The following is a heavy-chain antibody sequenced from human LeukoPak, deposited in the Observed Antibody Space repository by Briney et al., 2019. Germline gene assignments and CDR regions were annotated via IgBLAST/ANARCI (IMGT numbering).Heavy chain of an antibody. J-gene: IGHJ4*02. CDR1: GGSISSGDYY. D-gene: IGHD3-3*01. V-gene: IGHV4-30-4*01. CDR2: IYYSGST. Sequence: SETLSLTCTVSGGSISSGDYYWSWIRQPPGKGPEWIGYIYYSGSTYYNPSLKSRVTISVDTSKNQFSLKLSSVTAADTAVYYCASYDFWSGSLDYWGQGTLVTVSS. CDR3: ASYDFWSGSLDY.